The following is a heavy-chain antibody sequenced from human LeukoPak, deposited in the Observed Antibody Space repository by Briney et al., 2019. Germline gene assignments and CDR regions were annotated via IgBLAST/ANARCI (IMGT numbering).Heavy chain of an antibody. CDR2: ISSSGST. CDR3: AISSGYFIDAFDI. J-gene: IGHJ3*02. D-gene: IGHD3-22*01. V-gene: IGHV4-61*02. Sequence: SQTLSLTCTVSGDSISSGDYYWSWIRQPAGKGLEWIGRISSSGSTNYNPSLKSRVTISVDTSKNQFSLKLSSVTAADTAVYYCAISSGYFIDAFDIWGQGTMVTVSS. CDR1: GDSISSGDYY.